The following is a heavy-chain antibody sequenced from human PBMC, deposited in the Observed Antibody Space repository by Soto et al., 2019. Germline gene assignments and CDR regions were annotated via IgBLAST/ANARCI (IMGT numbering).Heavy chain of an antibody. Sequence: PSETLSLTCTVSGGSISNYYWSWIRQPPGRGLEWIGHIFYSGSTNYNPALKSRVTISVDTSKSQFSLKLSSVTAADTAVYYCAKDSGHTYASFRWFDPRGQGPLVT. J-gene: IGHJ5*02. V-gene: IGHV4-59*01. D-gene: IGHD5-18*01. CDR2: IFYSGST. CDR1: GGSISNYY. CDR3: AKDSGHTYASFRWFDP.